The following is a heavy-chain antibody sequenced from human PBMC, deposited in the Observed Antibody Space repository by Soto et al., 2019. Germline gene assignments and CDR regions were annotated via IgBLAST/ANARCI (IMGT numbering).Heavy chain of an antibody. CDR2: IIPTLGKP. V-gene: IGHV1-69*08. CDR3: GRDRDTFPYDDGMDV. J-gene: IGHJ6*02. Sequence: SVKVSCKASGGTFSSHNINWVRQAPGQGLEWMGRIIPTLGKPNYAQKFQGRVSISADKSTSTAYMELTSLRFDDTAVYYCGRDRDTFPYDDGMDVWGQGTTVTVSS. CDR1: GGTFSSHN. D-gene: IGHD3-16*01.